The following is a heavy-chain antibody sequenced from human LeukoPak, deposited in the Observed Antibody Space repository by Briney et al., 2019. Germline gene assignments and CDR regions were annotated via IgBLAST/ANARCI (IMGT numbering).Heavy chain of an antibody. V-gene: IGHV3-21*01. D-gene: IGHD2-15*01. CDR2: ISSSSSYI. J-gene: IGHJ4*02. CDR3: ARGRRYCSGGSCYPGYFDY. CDR1: GFTFSSYS. Sequence: PGGSLRLSCAASGFTFSSYSMNWVRQAPGKGLEWVSSISSSSSYIYYADSVKGRFTISRDNAKNSLYLQMNSLRAEDTAVYYCARGRRYCSGGSCYPGYFDYWGQGTLVTVSS.